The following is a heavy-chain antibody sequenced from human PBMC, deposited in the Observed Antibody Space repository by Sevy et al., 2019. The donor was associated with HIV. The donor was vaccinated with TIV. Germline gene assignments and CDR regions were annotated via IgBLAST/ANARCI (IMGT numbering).Heavy chain of an antibody. D-gene: IGHD6-19*01. V-gene: IGHV3-23*01. Sequence: GGSLRLSCAASGFTFSSYAISWVRQAPGKGLEWVSAISGSGGSTYYADSVKGRFTISRDNSKNTLYLQMNSLRAEDTAVYYCAKDGEGSSGWYRWFDYWGQGTLVTVSS. J-gene: IGHJ4*02. CDR1: GFTFSSYA. CDR3: AKDGEGSSGWYRWFDY. CDR2: ISGSGGST.